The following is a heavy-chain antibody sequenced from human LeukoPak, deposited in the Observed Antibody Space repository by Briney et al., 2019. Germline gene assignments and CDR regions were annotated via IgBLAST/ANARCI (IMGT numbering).Heavy chain of an antibody. J-gene: IGHJ4*02. D-gene: IGHD3-9*01. V-gene: IGHV3-7*01. Sequence: GGSLRLSCAASGFTFSSYWMSWVRQAPGKGLEWVANIKQDGSEKYYVDSVEGRFTISRDNAKNSLYLQMNSLRAEDTAVYYCAKDAHRGLRYFDWLFPFDYWGQGTLVTVSS. CDR1: GFTFSSYW. CDR3: AKDAHRGLRYFDWLFPFDY. CDR2: IKQDGSEK.